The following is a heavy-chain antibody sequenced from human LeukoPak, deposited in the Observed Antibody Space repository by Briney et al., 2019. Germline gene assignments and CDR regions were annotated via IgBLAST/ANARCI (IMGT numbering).Heavy chain of an antibody. CDR3: AKDECSSTSCFLYYYYGMDV. V-gene: IGHV3-30*18. CDR1: GFTFSSYG. Sequence: PGGSLRLSCAASGFTFSSYGMHWVRQAPGKGLEWVAVISYDGSNKYYADSVKGRFTISRDNSKNTLYLQINSLRAEDTAVYYCAKDECSSTSCFLYYYYGMDVWGQGTTVTVSS. D-gene: IGHD2-2*01. CDR2: ISYDGSNK. J-gene: IGHJ6*02.